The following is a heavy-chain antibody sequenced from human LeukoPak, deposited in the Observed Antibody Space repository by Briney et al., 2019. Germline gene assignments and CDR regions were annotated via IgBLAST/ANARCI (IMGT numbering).Heavy chain of an antibody. Sequence: GGSLRLPCAASGFTFNIYGIRWVRQAPGKGLEWVASVGGGNDIHYADSVKGRFTGARDDAKNTVYLQRNSLRAEDTAIYFCAKDATPRNSIWVHVGSWGQGTLVTVSS. J-gene: IGHJ4*02. CDR3: AKDATPRNSIWVHVGS. CDR1: GFTFNIYG. CDR2: VGGGNDI. D-gene: IGHD1-7*01. V-gene: IGHV3-23*01.